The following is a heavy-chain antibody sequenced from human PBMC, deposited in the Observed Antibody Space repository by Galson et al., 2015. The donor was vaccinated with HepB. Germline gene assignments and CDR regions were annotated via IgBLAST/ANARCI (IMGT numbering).Heavy chain of an antibody. CDR3: ARDLDYYDSSGYFDY. Sequence: SVKVSCKASGGTFSSYAISWVRQAPGQGLEWMGGIIPIFGTANYAQKFQGRVTITADESTSTAYMELSSLRSEDTAVYYCARDLDYYDSSGYFDYWGQGTLVTVSS. D-gene: IGHD3-22*01. V-gene: IGHV1-69*13. J-gene: IGHJ4*02. CDR2: IIPIFGTA. CDR1: GGTFSSYA.